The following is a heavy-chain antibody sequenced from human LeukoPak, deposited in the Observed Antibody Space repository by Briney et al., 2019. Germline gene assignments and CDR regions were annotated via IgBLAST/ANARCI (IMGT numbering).Heavy chain of an antibody. CDR2: IYPSDSDT. CDR3: ARGRTVDY. Sequence: PLESLKISCKGSRYTFTNYWIGWVRQMTGKGLEWMGIIYPSDSDTRYSPSFQGQVTISADESITTAYLQWRSLKSSDTAMYYCARGRTVDYWGKGTLVTVSS. V-gene: IGHV5-51*01. CDR1: RYTFTNYW. J-gene: IGHJ4*02.